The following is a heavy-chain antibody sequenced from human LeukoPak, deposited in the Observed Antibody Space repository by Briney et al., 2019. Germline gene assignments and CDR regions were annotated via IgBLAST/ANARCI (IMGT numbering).Heavy chain of an antibody. J-gene: IGHJ4*02. Sequence: SETLSLTCTVSGDSISSGGYFWSWIRQPPGKGLEWIGYISHSGSTYYNPSLKSRVTISVDRSKNQFSLKLNSVTAADTAVYYCARLGYYDSSGYYEFDYWGQGTLVTVSS. CDR3: ARLGYYDSSGYYEFDY. V-gene: IGHV4-30-2*01. CDR1: GDSISSGGYF. CDR2: ISHSGST. D-gene: IGHD3-22*01.